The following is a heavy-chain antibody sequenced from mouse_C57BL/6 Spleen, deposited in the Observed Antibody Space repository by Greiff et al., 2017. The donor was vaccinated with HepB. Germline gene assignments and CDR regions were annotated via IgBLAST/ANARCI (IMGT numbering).Heavy chain of an antibody. J-gene: IGHJ2*01. CDR1: GFTFSDYG. CDR2: ISSGSSTI. Sequence: EVHLVESGGGLVKPGGSLKLSCAASGFTFSDYGMHWVRQAPEKGLEWVAYISSGSSTIYYADTVKGRFTISRDNAKNTLFLQMTSLRSEDTAMYYCARSFYYGSSYFHYWGQGTTLTVSS. D-gene: IGHD1-1*01. CDR3: ARSFYYGSSYFHY. V-gene: IGHV5-17*01.